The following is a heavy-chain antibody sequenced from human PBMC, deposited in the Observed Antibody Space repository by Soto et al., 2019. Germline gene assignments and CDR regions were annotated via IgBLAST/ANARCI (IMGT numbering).Heavy chain of an antibody. CDR2: TYYSGST. V-gene: IGHV4-59*01. CDR3: ARGPLSFNDYYYYYMDV. Sequence: PSETLSLTCTVSGGSISSYYWSWIRQPPGKGLEWIGYTYYSGSTNYNPSLKSRVTISVDTSKNQFSLKLSSVTAADTAVYYCARGPLSFNDYYYYYMDVWGKGTTVTVSS. CDR1: GGSISSYY. J-gene: IGHJ6*03.